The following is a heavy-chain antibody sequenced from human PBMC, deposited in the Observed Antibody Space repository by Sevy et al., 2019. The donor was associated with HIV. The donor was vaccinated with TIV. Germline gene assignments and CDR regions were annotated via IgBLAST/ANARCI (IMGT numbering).Heavy chain of an antibody. V-gene: IGHV4-4*07. CDR2: IYTSGST. CDR1: GGSISSYY. Sequence: SENLSLTCTVSGGSISSYYWSWIRQPAGKGLEWIGRIYTSGSTNYNPSLKSRVTMSVDTSKNQFSLKLSSVTAADTAVYYCARDQEGITRRPPFSYYYGMDVWGQGTTVTVSS. D-gene: IGHD3-10*01. J-gene: IGHJ6*02. CDR3: ARDQEGITRRPPFSYYYGMDV.